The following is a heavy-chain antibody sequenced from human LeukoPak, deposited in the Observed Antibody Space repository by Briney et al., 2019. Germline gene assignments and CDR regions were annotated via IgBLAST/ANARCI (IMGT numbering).Heavy chain of an antibody. D-gene: IGHD3-10*01. J-gene: IGHJ3*02. CDR1: GGTFSSYA. CDR2: IIPILGIA. V-gene: IGHV1-69*04. CDR3: ARVLMVRGVMTGLAFDI. Sequence: GASVKVSCKASGGTFSSYAISWVRQAPGQGLEWMGRIIPILGIANYAQKFQGRVTITADKSTSTAYMELSSLRSEDTAVYYCARVLMVRGVMTGLAFDIWGQGTMVTVSS.